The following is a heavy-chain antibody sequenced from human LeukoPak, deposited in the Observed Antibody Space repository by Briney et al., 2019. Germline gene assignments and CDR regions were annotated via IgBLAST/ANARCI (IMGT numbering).Heavy chain of an antibody. D-gene: IGHD3-22*01. Sequence: GSLRLSSAASGFAFGSYGMSWVRPAPGKGLEWVSFITPNADRTSYADSVEGRFTISRDNPRNTLYMQMNSLRDEDTALYYCAIMHGYYDGSGYWVQWGQGTLVTVSS. V-gene: IGHV3-23*01. J-gene: IGHJ1*01. CDR1: GFAFGSYG. CDR3: AIMHGYYDGSGYWVQ. CDR2: ITPNADRT.